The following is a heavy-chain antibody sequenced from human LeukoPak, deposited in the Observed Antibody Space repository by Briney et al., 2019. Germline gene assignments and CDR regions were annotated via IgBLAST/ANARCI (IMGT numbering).Heavy chain of an antibody. CDR3: ARVPXPYYYXMXV. CDR2: ISSGGSTI. CDR1: GFTFSDYY. J-gene: IGHJ6*03. Sequence: PGGSLRLSCAASGFTFSDYYMSWIRQAPGKGLEWVSYISSGGSTIYYADSVKGRFTISRDNAKNSLYLQMNSLRAEDTAVYYCARVPXPYYYXMXVWGKGTTVTVS. V-gene: IGHV3-11*01.